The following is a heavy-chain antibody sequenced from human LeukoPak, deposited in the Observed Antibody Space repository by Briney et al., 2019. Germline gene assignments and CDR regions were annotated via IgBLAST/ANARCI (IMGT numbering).Heavy chain of an antibody. V-gene: IGHV3-20*04. CDR2: INWNGGST. J-gene: IGHJ3*01. Sequence: GGSLRLSCAASGFTFDDYGMSWVRQAPGKGLEWVSGINWNGGSTGYADSVKGRFTISRDNAKNSLYLQMNSLRAEDTAVFYCTKAVRYSSGPHAFDVWGQGTMVTVSS. D-gene: IGHD6-25*01. CDR1: GFTFDDYG. CDR3: TKAVRYSSGPHAFDV.